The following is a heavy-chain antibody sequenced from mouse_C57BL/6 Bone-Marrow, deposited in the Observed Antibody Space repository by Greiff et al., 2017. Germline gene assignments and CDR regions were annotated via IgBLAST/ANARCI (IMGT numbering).Heavy chain of an antibody. J-gene: IGHJ3*01. Sequence: EVQWVESGGGLVQPGGSLSLSSAASGFTFTDYYMSWVRQPPGKALEWLGFIRNKANGYTTEYSASVKGRFTISRDNSQSILYLQMNALRAEDSATYYCARYKTGTFAYWGQGTLVTVSA. CDR2: IRNKANGYTT. D-gene: IGHD4-1*01. V-gene: IGHV7-3*01. CDR3: ARYKTGTFAY. CDR1: GFTFTDYY.